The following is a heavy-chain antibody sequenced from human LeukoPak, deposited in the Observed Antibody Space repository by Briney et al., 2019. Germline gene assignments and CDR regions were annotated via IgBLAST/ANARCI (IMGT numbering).Heavy chain of an antibody. CDR2: IYYSGST. V-gene: IGHV4-59*01. CDR3: ARSGPGGYSSSWYDY. D-gene: IGHD6-13*01. CDR1: GGSISNYY. Sequence: SETLSLTCTVSGGSISNYYWSWIRQPPGKGLEWIGYIYYSGSTNYNPSLKSRVTISVDTSKNQFSLKLSSVTAADTAVYYCARSGPGGYSSSWYDYWGQGTLVTVSS. J-gene: IGHJ4*02.